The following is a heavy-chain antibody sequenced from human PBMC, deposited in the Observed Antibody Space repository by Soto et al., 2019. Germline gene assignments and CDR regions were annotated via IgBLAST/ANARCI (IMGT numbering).Heavy chain of an antibody. CDR1: GGSFSGYY. CDR2: INPSGST. V-gene: IGHV4-34*01. Sequence: QVQLQQWGAGLLKPSETLSLTCAVYGGSFSGYYWSWIRQPPGKGLEWIGEINPSGSTNYTPSLKHRGTMSGDTHKNQFSLKLTSVTAADTAVYYCARGRDGGAANWGQGTLVTVSS. J-gene: IGHJ4*02. D-gene: IGHD4-17*01. CDR3: ARGRDGGAAN.